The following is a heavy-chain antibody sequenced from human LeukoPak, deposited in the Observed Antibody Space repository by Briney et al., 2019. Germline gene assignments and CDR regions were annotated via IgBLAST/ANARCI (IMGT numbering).Heavy chain of an antibody. J-gene: IGHJ2*01. V-gene: IGHV3-11*05. Sequence: PGGALRLSSAHPGFTLTDSYTCGSRQAPGKGLEWVSYISTSGNYIKDADSVKGRFTISRDNTKNPLFLRISTLRVEDTAEYYCGRAKRCWLSHWYREIWGRGTLVTVSS. CDR1: GFTLTDSY. CDR2: ISTSGNYI. D-gene: IGHD3-9*01. CDR3: GRAKRCWLSHWYREI.